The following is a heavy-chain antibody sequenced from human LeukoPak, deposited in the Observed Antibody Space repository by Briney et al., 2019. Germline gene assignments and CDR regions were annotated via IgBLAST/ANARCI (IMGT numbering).Heavy chain of an antibody. V-gene: IGHV3-7*01. Sequence: AGGSLRLSCIASGFTFSYSWMTWVRQAPGRGLEWVANTKGDGSDKYYVDSVEGRFTISRDNAKKSLYLQMNSLKAEDTAVYYCARDGRDGYNGYFDPWGQGTLVTVSS. D-gene: IGHD5-24*01. CDR3: ARDGRDGYNGYFDP. CDR2: TKGDGSDK. CDR1: GFTFSYSW. J-gene: IGHJ5*02.